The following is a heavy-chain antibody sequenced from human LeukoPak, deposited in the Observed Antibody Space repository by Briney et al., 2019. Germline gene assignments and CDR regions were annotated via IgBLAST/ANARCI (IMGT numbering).Heavy chain of an antibody. Sequence: ASVKVSCKASGYTFTSYDINWVRQATGQGLEWMGWMNPNSGNTGYVQKFQGRATMTRNTSISTAYLELSSLRSEDTAVYYCGRGRGNGRPENYFDYWGQGTLVTVSS. CDR3: GRGRGNGRPENYFDY. J-gene: IGHJ4*02. V-gene: IGHV1-8*01. CDR2: MNPNSGNT. D-gene: IGHD2-8*01. CDR1: GYTFTSYD.